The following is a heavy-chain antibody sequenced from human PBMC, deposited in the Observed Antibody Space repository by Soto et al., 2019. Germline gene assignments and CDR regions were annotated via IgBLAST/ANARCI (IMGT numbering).Heavy chain of an antibody. CDR3: ARGREGDMVRTCTSVFDC. Sequence: PSETLSLTCTVSGASINRGNYYWAWIRHTPGRGLEWIGYVYHSGSAYYNPSLNSRLTISVDTSRNLFSLKLNSVTAADTAVYYCARGREGDMVRTCTSVFDCWGQGTLVTVSS. CDR1: GASINRGNYY. D-gene: IGHD3-10*01. V-gene: IGHV4-30-4*01. J-gene: IGHJ4*02. CDR2: VYHSGSA.